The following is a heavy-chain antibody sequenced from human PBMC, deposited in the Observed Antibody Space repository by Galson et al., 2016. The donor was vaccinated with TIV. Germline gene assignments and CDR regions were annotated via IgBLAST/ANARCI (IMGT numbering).Heavy chain of an antibody. CDR3: SSSSEDY. CDR2: ISSSGSPI. Sequence: SLRLSCAASGFTFSSSKMNWVRQAPGKGLEWVSYISSSGSPIYYTDSVKGRFTISRDNAKNSLYLQMNSLRAEETAVYYCSSSSEDYWGQGTLVTVSS. CDR1: GFTFSSSK. J-gene: IGHJ4*02. D-gene: IGHD6-6*01. V-gene: IGHV3-48*03.